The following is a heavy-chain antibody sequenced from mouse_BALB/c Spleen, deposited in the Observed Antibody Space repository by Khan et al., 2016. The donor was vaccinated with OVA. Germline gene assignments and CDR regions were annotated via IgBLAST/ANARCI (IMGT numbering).Heavy chain of an antibody. CDR2: INPSTGYT. CDR1: GYTFTTYW. D-gene: IGHD2-1*01. J-gene: IGHJ3*01. V-gene: IGHV1-4*01. CDR3: ARRGLYGIIAY. Sequence: QVQLQQSGPELEKPGASLKMSCKASGYTFTTYWMHWVKQRPGQGLEWMGYINPSTGYTEYNKNFREKVTLTTDKSSSTAYMQLSSLTSEDSADYYCARRGLYGIIAYWGQGTLVTVSA.